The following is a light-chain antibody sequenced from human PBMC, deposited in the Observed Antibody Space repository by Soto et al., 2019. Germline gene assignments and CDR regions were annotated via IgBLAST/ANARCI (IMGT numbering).Light chain of an antibody. CDR3: QQYNSYPIT. V-gene: IGKV1-5*01. Sequence: DIQMTQSPSTLSASVGDRVTITCRASQSISSWLGWYQQKPGKAPKLLIYDASSLESGVPSRFGGSGSGTEFTLTISSLQPDDFATYYCQQYNSYPITFGQGTRLEIK. CDR1: QSISSW. J-gene: IGKJ5*01. CDR2: DAS.